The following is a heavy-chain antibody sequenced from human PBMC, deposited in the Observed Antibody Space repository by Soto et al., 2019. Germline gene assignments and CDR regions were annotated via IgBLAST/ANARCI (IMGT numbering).Heavy chain of an antibody. Sequence: PGGSLRLSCAASGFTFSSYGMHWVRQAPGKGLEWVAVIWYDGSNKYYADSVKGRFTISRDNSKNTLYLQMNSLRAEDTAVYYCAREPQLTYIAAAGIRGYFQHWGQGTLVTVSS. CDR1: GFTFSSYG. CDR3: AREPQLTYIAAAGIRGYFQH. CDR2: IWYDGSNK. J-gene: IGHJ1*01. V-gene: IGHV3-33*01. D-gene: IGHD6-13*01.